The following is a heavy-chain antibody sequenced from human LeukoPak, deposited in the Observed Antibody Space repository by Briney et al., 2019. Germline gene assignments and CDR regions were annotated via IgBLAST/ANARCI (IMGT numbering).Heavy chain of an antibody. Sequence: PGGSLRLSCAASGFTFSSYAMPWVRQAPGKGLEWVAVISYDGSNKYYADSVKGRFTISRDNSKNTLYLQMNSLRAEDTAVYYCAKDSYDSSGYYQPSSPYYFDYWGQGTLVTVSS. J-gene: IGHJ4*02. V-gene: IGHV3-30*18. CDR1: GFTFSSYA. CDR3: AKDSYDSSGYYQPSSPYYFDY. D-gene: IGHD3-22*01. CDR2: ISYDGSNK.